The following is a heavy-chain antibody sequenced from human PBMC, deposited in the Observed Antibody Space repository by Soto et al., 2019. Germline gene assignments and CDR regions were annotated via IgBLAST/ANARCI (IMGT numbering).Heavy chain of an antibody. CDR3: AALQGVVAGLGY. CDR1: GFTFTSSA. Sequence: RASVKVSCKASGFTFTSSAVQWVRQARGQRLEWIGWIVVGSGNTNYAQKFQERVTITRDMSTSTAYMELSSLRSEDTAVYYCAALQGVVAGLGYWGQGTLVTVSS. CDR2: IVVGSGNT. D-gene: IGHD6-19*01. J-gene: IGHJ4*02. V-gene: IGHV1-58*01.